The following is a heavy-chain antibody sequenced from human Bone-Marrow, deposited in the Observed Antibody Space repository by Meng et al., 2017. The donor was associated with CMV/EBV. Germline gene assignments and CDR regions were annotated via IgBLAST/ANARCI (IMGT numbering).Heavy chain of an antibody. V-gene: IGHV3-30-3*01. CDR2: ISYDGTNK. Sequence: GGSLRLSCVVSGFTFSNYALHWVRQAPGKGLEWVAVISYDGTNKYYADSVKGRFTISRDNSKSTLFLQMNSLRGEDTAVYYCARDQLPSLFIVVVPAAPDYWGQATLVTVSS. D-gene: IGHD2-2*01. CDR3: ARDQLPSLFIVVVPAAPDY. CDR1: GFTFSNYA. J-gene: IGHJ4*02.